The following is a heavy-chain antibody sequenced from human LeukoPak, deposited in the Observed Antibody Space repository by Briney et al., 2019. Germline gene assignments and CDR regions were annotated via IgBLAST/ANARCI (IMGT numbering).Heavy chain of an antibody. D-gene: IGHD3-16*01. J-gene: IGHJ5*02. CDR2: IYYSGST. Sequence: PSETLSLTCTVSGGSISSSSYYWGWIRQPPGKGLEWIGSIYYSGSTYYNPSLKSRVTISVDTSKNQVSLKLSSVTAADTAVYYCARVSWPGRGSRFDPWGQGTRVTVSS. CDR1: GGSISSSSYY. CDR3: ARVSWPGRGSRFDP. V-gene: IGHV4-39*07.